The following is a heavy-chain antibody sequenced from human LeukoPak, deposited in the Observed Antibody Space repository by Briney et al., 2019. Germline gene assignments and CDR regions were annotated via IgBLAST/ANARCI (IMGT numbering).Heavy chain of an antibody. Sequence: PSETLSLTCTVSGGSISSSSYYWGWIRQPPGKGLEWIGCLYYSGSTYYNPSLKSRVTISVDTSKNQFSLKLSSVTAADTAVYYCARQALYSSSWLAHNWFDPWGQGTLVTVSS. V-gene: IGHV4-39*01. J-gene: IGHJ5*02. D-gene: IGHD6-13*01. CDR3: ARQALYSSSWLAHNWFDP. CDR1: GGSISSSSYY. CDR2: LYYSGST.